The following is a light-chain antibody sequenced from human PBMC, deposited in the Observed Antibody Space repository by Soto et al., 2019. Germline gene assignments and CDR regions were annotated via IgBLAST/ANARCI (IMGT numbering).Light chain of an antibody. Sequence: EIVLTQSPGTLSLSPGERATLSCRASQSVNTKYLAWYQQKPGQAPRLLISGVSSRATGIPDRFSGSGSGTDFILTISRVEPEDFAVYYCQKCGTSSLVTFGPGTKVDIK. CDR1: QSVNTKY. CDR3: QKCGTSSLVT. V-gene: IGKV3-20*01. J-gene: IGKJ3*01. CDR2: GVS.